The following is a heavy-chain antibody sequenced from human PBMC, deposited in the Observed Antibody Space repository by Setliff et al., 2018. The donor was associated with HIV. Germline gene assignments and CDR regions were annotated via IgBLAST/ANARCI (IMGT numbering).Heavy chain of an antibody. CDR3: ARGRGWYGY. CDR2: INYSGGA. V-gene: IGHV4-34*01. CDR1: GGSFSAYY. J-gene: IGHJ4*02. Sequence: SETLSLTCAVYGGSFSAYYWSWIRQPPGKGLEWIGEINYSGGANYIPSLKSRVTISVDTSKNQFSLKLSSVSAADTAVYYCARGRGWYGYWGQGTVVTVSS. D-gene: IGHD6-19*01.